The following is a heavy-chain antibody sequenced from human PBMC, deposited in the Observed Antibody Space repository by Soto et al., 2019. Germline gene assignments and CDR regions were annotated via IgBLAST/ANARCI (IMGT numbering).Heavy chain of an antibody. V-gene: IGHV4-59*08. CDR2: IYDSESA. CDR1: GGSISSYF. CDR3: ARTNRGQGFDY. D-gene: IGHD3-16*02. J-gene: IGHJ4*02. Sequence: SETLSLTCTVSGGSISSYFWSWIRQPPGKGLEWIGYIYDSESASYNPSLKSRVTMSLDTSNNQFSLKLTSVTAADTAVYYCARTNRGQGFDYWGQGTLVTVSS.